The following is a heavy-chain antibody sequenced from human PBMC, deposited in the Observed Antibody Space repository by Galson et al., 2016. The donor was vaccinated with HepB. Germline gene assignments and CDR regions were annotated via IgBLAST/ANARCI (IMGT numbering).Heavy chain of an antibody. J-gene: IGHJ4*02. CDR3: ASSSGGYDAIFDF. D-gene: IGHD5-12*01. Sequence: ETLSLTCTVSGGSTSIYYWSWIRQPPGKGLEWIGYINYSGSSNYNPSLKSRVTISIDTSKSQFSLKLTSVTAANTAVYYCASSSGGYDAIFDFWGQGTLVTVSS. V-gene: IGHV4-59*12. CDR2: INYSGSS. CDR1: GGSTSIYY.